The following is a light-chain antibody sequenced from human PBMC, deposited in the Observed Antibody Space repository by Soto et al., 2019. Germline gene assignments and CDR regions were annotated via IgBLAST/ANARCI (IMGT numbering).Light chain of an antibody. CDR3: QQYNSYPLT. CDR2: KAS. J-gene: IGKJ1*01. Sequence: IKRPRSLSTLSASLGARVPILCRPSQSISSWLAWYQQKPGKAPKLLIYKASSLESGVPSRFSGSGSGTEFTLTISSLQPDDFATYYCQQYNSYPLTFGQGTKVDIK. CDR1: QSISSW. V-gene: IGKV1-5*03.